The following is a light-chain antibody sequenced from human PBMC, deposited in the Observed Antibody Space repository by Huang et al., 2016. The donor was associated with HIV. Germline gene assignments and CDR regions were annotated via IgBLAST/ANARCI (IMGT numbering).Light chain of an antibody. V-gene: IGKV1-9*01. J-gene: IGKJ1*01. CDR1: QGISSY. CDR3: QQLNTSPWT. CDR2: AAS. Sequence: IQLTQSPSSLSASVGDSVTITCRASQGISSYLAWYLQKPGEAPNLLIYAASTLQSGVPSRFSASGFGTDFTLTISSLQPEDFATYYCQQLNTSPWTFGQGTKVEI.